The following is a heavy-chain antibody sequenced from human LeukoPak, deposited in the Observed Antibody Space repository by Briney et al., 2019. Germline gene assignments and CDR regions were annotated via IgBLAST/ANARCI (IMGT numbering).Heavy chain of an antibody. CDR2: IIPILGIA. D-gene: IGHD5-24*01. CDR3: ARDTPDGYNDD. CDR1: GGTFSSYT. J-gene: IGHJ4*02. Sequence: SVKVSCKASGGTFSSYTISWVRQAPGQGLEWMGRIIPILGIANYAQKFQGRVAITADKSTSTAYMELSSLRSEDTAVYYCARDTPDGYNDDWGQGTLVTVSS. V-gene: IGHV1-69*04.